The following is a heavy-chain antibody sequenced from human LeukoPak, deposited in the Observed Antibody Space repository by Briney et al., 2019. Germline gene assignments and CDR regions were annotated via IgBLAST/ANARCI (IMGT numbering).Heavy chain of an antibody. Sequence: GASVKVSCKASGYTFTGYYMHWVRQAPGQGLEWMERINPNSGGTNYAQKFQGRVTMTRDTSISTAYMELSRLRSDDTAVYYCARAQWPYYYMDVWGKGTTVTVSS. CDR3: ARAQWPYYYMDV. D-gene: IGHD2-8*01. CDR2: INPNSGGT. J-gene: IGHJ6*03. CDR1: GYTFTGYY. V-gene: IGHV1-2*06.